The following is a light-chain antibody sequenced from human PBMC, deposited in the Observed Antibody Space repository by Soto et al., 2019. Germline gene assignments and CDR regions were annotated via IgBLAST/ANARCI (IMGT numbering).Light chain of an antibody. J-gene: IGKJ1*01. CDR2: GAF. Sequence: ENVLTQSPGTLSLSPGESATLSCRAIQSVSSGFLAWYQQKPGQAPRLLIYGAFSRATGIPDRFSASGSGTDFTLTISSLEPEDFAVYYCQQHSHWPPWTFGQGTKVDIK. CDR1: QSVSSGF. V-gene: IGKV3D-20*02. CDR3: QQHSHWPPWT.